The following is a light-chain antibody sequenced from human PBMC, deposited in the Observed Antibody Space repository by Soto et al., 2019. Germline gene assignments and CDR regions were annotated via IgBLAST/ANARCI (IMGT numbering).Light chain of an antibody. J-gene: IGKJ4*01. Sequence: EIVLTQSPGTLSLSPGERATLSCRASQRVSSSYLAWYQQKPGQAPRLLLYGASSRATGIPDRFSGSGSGTDFTLTISRLEPEDFAVYYCQQYGSSPLTFGGGTKVDIK. CDR1: QRVSSSY. V-gene: IGKV3-20*01. CDR3: QQYGSSPLT. CDR2: GAS.